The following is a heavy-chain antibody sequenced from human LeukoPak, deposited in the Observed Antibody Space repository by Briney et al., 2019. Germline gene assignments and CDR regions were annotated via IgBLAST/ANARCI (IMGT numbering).Heavy chain of an antibody. V-gene: IGHV1-69*05. Sequence: ASVKVSCKASGGTFSSYAISWVRQPPGQGLEWMGGIIPIFGTANYAKKFQGRVTSTTDESTSTAYMELSSLRSEDTAVYYCARVYGVDTAMVCYYYYMDVWGKGTTVTVSS. D-gene: IGHD5-18*01. J-gene: IGHJ6*03. CDR3: ARVYGVDTAMVCYYYYMDV. CDR1: GGTFSSYA. CDR2: IIPIFGTA.